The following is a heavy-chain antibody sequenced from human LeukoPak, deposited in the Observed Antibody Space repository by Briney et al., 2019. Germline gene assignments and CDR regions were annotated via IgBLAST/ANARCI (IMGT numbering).Heavy chain of an antibody. CDR2: IYHSGST. J-gene: IGHJ4*02. CDR3: ARIVGVPAAIEYYFDY. V-gene: IGHV4-4*02. D-gene: IGHD2-2*01. Sequence: SGTLSLTCAVSGVSISSSNRWSWVRQPPGKGLEWIGEIYHSGSTNYNPSLKSRVTISVDKSKNQFSLKLSSVTAADTAVYYCARIVGVPAAIEYYFDYWGQGTLVTVSS. CDR1: GVSISSSNR.